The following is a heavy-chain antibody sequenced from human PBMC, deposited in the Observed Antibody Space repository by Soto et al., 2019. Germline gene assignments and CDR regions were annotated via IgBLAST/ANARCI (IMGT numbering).Heavy chain of an antibody. Sequence: QAQLQASGPGLVKPSETLSLTCTVSSVSISSITNHYCSWIRQPPGKGLEWVGYISKTRCTSDNPTLTIRGTLSVDMSMNQFAMTRASVIAAYMSPYYCATQVFGSLQGLVDVWGQGTTVTVSS. CDR3: ATQVFGSLQGLVDV. V-gene: IGHV4-59*11. D-gene: IGHD3-16*01. CDR2: ISKTRCT. CDR1: SVSISSITNHY. J-gene: IGHJ6*02.